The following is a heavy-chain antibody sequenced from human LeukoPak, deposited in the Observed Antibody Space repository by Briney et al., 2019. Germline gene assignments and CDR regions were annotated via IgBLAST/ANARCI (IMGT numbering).Heavy chain of an antibody. CDR2: IYYSGST. D-gene: IGHD3-10*01. CDR1: GGSISSSSYY. V-gene: IGHV4-39*07. J-gene: IGHJ6*03. CDR3: ARDYYGSGYYYYYMDV. Sequence: SETLSLTCTVSGGSISSSSYYWGWIRQPPGKGLEWIGSIYYSGSTYYNPSLKSRVTISVDTSKNQFSLKLSSVTAADTAVYYCARDYYGSGYYYYYMDVWGKGTTVTISS.